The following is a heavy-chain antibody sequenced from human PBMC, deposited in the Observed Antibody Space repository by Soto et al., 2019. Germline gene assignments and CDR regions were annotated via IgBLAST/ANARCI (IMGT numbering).Heavy chain of an antibody. CDR2: ISPGGDRI. Sequence: EVQLVESGGGLVQPGGSLRLSCVASGFMFDSYAMNWVRQAPGKGLEWVSYISPGGDRIYYAESLKGRITISRDNARNSLSLQMNILSYVDTAVYYCTKSADSAGWGVDFCGQITLVTVSS. V-gene: IGHV3-48*02. CDR3: TKSADSAGWGVDF. J-gene: IGHJ4*02. D-gene: IGHD6-19*01. CDR1: GFMFDSYA.